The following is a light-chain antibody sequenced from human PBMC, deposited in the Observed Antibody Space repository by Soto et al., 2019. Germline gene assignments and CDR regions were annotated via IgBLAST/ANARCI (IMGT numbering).Light chain of an antibody. J-gene: IGLJ3*02. CDR2: DVS. CDR1: SSDVGGYNY. Sequence: QSVLTQPRSVSGSPGQSVTISCTGTSSDVGGYNYVSWYQQHPGKAPKLVIYDVSKWPSGVPGRFSGSKSGNTASLTISGLQAEDEADYYCCSYAGNSLWVFGGGTKVTVL. V-gene: IGLV2-11*01. CDR3: CSYAGNSLWV.